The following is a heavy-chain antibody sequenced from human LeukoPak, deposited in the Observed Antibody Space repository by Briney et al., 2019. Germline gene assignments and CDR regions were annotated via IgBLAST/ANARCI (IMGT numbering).Heavy chain of an antibody. D-gene: IGHD5-12*01. CDR3: ARLCSGGYDIDY. CDR2: MYLSGTT. CDR1: GDSINSLDL. J-gene: IGHJ4*02. V-gene: IGHV4-4*02. Sequence: PSETLSLTCTVSGDSINSLDLWSWVRQPPGKGLEWIGEMYLSGTTHSNPSVKSRVTISIDKSKNQFSLKLSSVTAADTAVYYCARLCSGGYDIDYWGQGTLVTVSS.